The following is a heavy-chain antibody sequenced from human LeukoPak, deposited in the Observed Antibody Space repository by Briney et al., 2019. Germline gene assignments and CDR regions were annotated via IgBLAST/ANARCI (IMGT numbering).Heavy chain of an antibody. CDR3: ARETRYRGGPNWFDP. Sequence: GGSLRPSCAASGFTFSSYAMSWVRQAPGKGLEWVSAISGSGGSTYYADSVKGRFTISRDNSKNTLYLQMNSLRAEDTAVYYCARETRYRGGPNWFDPWGQGTLVTVSS. CDR2: ISGSGGST. D-gene: IGHD1-14*01. J-gene: IGHJ5*02. CDR1: GFTFSSYA. V-gene: IGHV3-23*01.